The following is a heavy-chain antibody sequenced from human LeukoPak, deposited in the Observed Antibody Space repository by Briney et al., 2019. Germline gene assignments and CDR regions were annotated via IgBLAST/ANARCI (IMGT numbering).Heavy chain of an antibody. CDR2: ISGSGGST. CDR3: AKRSNYDFSGYYYYMDV. CDR1: GFTFISYA. J-gene: IGHJ6*03. Sequence: GGSLRLSCAASGFTFISYAMSWVRQAPGKGLEWVSAISGSGGSTYYADSVKGRFTISRDNSKNTLYLQMNSLRAEDTAVYYCAKRSNYDFSGYYYYMDVWGKGTTVTVSS. D-gene: IGHD3-3*01. V-gene: IGHV3-23*01.